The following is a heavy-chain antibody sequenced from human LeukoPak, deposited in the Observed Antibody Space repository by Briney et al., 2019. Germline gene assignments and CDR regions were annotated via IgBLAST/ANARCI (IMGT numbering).Heavy chain of an antibody. CDR3: ARDRFSGSYPLDY. J-gene: IGHJ4*02. CDR1: GFTFSSYS. CDR2: ISSSGSII. Sequence: GGSLRLSCAASGFTFSSYSMNWIRQAPGKGLEWVSYISSSGSIIYYADSVKGRFTISRDNAKNSLYLQMNSLRAEDTAVYYCARDRFSGSYPLDYWGQGTLVTVSS. V-gene: IGHV3-48*04. D-gene: IGHD1-26*01.